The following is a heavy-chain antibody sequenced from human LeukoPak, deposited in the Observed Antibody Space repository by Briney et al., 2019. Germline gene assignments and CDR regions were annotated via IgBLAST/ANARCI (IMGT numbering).Heavy chain of an antibody. J-gene: IGHJ3*02. V-gene: IGHV3-23*01. CDR3: AKTLGYCSSTSCQGAFDI. CDR2: SGGTT. D-gene: IGHD2-2*01. Sequence: SGGTTYYAYSVKGRFTTSRDNSKNTLYLQMNSLRAEDTAVYYCAKTLGYCSSTSCQGAFDIWGQGTMVTVSS.